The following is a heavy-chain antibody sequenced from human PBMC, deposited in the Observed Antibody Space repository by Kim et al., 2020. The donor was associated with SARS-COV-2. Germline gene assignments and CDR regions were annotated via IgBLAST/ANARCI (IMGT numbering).Heavy chain of an antibody. CDR3: ATLPALGGFSGSDY. Sequence: YTDSVKGRFTISRDNSNNTLHLQMNSLRGEDTAVYHCATLPALGGFSGSDYWGQGTLVTVSS. J-gene: IGHJ4*02. D-gene: IGHD3-10*01. V-gene: IGHV3-23*01.